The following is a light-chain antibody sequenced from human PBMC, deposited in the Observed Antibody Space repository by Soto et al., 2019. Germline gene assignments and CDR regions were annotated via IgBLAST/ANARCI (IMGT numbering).Light chain of an antibody. V-gene: IGKV3-15*01. Sequence: EIVMTQSPVTLSVAPVERATLSCRASQRVSSNVAWYQQKPGQAPRLLIYGASTRATGIPARFSGSGSETEFTLTISSLQSEDFAVYYCQQYNNWPPYTFGQGTKVDI. CDR1: QRVSSN. J-gene: IGKJ2*01. CDR3: QQYNNWPPYT. CDR2: GAS.